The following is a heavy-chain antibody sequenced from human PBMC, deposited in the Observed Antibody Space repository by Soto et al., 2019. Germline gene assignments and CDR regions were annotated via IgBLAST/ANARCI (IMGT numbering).Heavy chain of an antibody. CDR2: ISGSGGST. D-gene: IGHD5-18*01. J-gene: IGHJ6*02. CDR3: AKERASYGYDYYYSMDV. V-gene: IGHV3-23*01. Sequence: EVQLLESGGGLVQPGGSLRLSCAASGFTFSSYAMSWVRQAPGKGLEWVSAISGSGGSTYYADSVKGRFTISRDNSKNTLYLQMNSLRAEDTAVYYCAKERASYGYDYYYSMDVWGQGTTVTVSS. CDR1: GFTFSSYA.